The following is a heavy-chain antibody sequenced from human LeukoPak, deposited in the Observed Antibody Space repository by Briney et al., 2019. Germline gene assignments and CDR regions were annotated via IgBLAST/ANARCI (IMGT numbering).Heavy chain of an antibody. CDR3: AALERDLDY. D-gene: IGHD1-1*01. CDR2: ISYDGSNK. V-gene: IGHV3-30*19. J-gene: IGHJ4*02. Sequence: GGSLRLSCAASGFTFSSYGMHWVRQAPGKGLEWVAVISYDGSNKYYADSVKGRFTISRDNSKNTLYLQMNSLRAEDTAVYYCAALERDLDYWGQGTLVTVSS. CDR1: GFTFSSYG.